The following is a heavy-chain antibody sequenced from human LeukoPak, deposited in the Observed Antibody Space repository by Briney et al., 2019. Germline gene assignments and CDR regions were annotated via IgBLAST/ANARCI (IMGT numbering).Heavy chain of an antibody. CDR3: ARDRDELLYYYMDV. V-gene: IGHV3-30*03. CDR2: ISYDGSNK. J-gene: IGHJ6*03. Sequence: PGGSLRLSCAASGFTFSSYGMHWVRQAPGKGLEWVAVISYDGSNKYYADSVKGRFTISRDNAKNSLYLQMNSLRAEDTAVYYCARDRDELLYYYMDVWGKGTTVTVSS. CDR1: GFTFSSYG. D-gene: IGHD2-21*02.